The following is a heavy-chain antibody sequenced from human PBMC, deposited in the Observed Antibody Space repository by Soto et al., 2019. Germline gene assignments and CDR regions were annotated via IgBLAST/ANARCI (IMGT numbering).Heavy chain of an antibody. J-gene: IGHJ4*02. Sequence: GESLKISCKGSGYSFPSYWIAWVRQMPGKGLEWMGIIYPGDSDTTYSPSFQGQVTISADKSISTAYLQWSSLKASDTAMYYCARGRAYGSGSYYVYFDYWGQGTLVTVSS. D-gene: IGHD3-10*01. CDR2: IYPGDSDT. V-gene: IGHV5-51*01. CDR1: GYSFPSYW. CDR3: ARGRAYGSGSYYVYFDY.